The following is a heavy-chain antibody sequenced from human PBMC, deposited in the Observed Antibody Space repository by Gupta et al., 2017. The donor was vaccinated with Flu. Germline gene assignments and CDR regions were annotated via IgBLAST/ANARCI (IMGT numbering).Heavy chain of an antibody. CDR1: GFTFSSYG. CDR2: ISYDGSNK. Sequence: QVQLVESGGGVVQPGRSLRLSCAASGFTFSSYGMHWVRQAPGKGLEWVAVISYDGSNKYYADSVKGRFTISRDNSKNTLYLQMNSLRAEDTAVYYCARSEIRFLEWLSLEYWGQGTLVTVSS. V-gene: IGHV3-30*03. D-gene: IGHD3-3*01. J-gene: IGHJ4*02. CDR3: ARSEIRFLEWLSLEY.